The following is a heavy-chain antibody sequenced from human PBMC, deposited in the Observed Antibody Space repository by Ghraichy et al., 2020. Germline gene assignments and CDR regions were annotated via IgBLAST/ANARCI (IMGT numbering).Heavy chain of an antibody. CDR2: ISYDGSNK. CDR3: ARSDMVVVPAAIPYYYYGMDV. D-gene: IGHD2-2*01. CDR1: GFTFSSYA. J-gene: IGHJ6*02. V-gene: IGHV3-30*04. Sequence: GGSLRLSCAASGFTFSSYAMHWVRQAPGKGLEWVAVISYDGSNKYYADSVKGRFTISRDNSKNTLYLQMNSLRAEDTAVYYCARSDMVVVPAAIPYYYYGMDVWGQGTTVTVSS.